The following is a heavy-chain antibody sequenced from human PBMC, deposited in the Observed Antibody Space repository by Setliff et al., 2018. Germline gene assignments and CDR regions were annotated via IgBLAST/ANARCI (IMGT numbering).Heavy chain of an antibody. CDR2: IYSGGST. V-gene: IGHV3-53*01. Sequence: GGSLRLSCAASGFTVSSNYMSWVRQAPGKGLAWVSVIYSGGSTYYADSVKGRFTISRDNSKNTLSLQMNSLRAEDTAVYYCAKVNKRFWSGYYPYYYAMDVWGQGTTVTVSS. D-gene: IGHD3-3*02. CDR1: GFTVSSNY. J-gene: IGHJ6*02. CDR3: AKVNKRFWSGYYPYYYAMDV.